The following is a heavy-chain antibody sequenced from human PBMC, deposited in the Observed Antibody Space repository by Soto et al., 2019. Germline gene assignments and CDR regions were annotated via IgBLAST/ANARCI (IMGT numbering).Heavy chain of an antibody. CDR1: GGLFSSYA. V-gene: IGHV1-69*01. Sequence: QEQLVQSGAEVKKPGSSVKVSCKASGGLFSSYAISWVRQAPGQGLEWMGGIIPVFSTAYYAQKFQGRVTITADESTNTAYMELRSLRFEDTAVYYCARGAHGSGYAVYWGQGTLVTVSS. CDR3: ARGAHGSGYAVY. CDR2: IIPVFSTA. J-gene: IGHJ4*02. D-gene: IGHD3-3*01.